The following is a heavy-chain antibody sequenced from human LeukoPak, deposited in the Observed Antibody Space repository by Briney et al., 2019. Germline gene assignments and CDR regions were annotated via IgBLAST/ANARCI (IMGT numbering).Heavy chain of an antibody. D-gene: IGHD3-22*01. CDR2: IYYSGST. CDR3: AGGASGYPLDY. Sequence: SETLSLTCTVSGGSISSYYWSWIRQPPGKGLEWIGYIYYSGSTNYNPSLKSRVTISVDTSKNQFSLKLSSVTAADTAVYYCAGGASGYPLDYWGQGTLVTVSS. J-gene: IGHJ4*02. CDR1: GGSISSYY. V-gene: IGHV4-59*08.